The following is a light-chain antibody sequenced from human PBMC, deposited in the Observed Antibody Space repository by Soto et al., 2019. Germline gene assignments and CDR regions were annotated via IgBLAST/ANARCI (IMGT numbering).Light chain of an antibody. CDR3: VSFAGGTYV. Sequence: QSALAQPPSASGSPGQSVTISCTGTSSDVGAYIFVSWYQQHPGKAPKLMVYDVNRRPPGVPDRFFGSKSGNTASLTVSGLRAEDEADYYCVSFAGGTYVFGTGTKVPVL. J-gene: IGLJ1*01. V-gene: IGLV2-8*01. CDR2: DVN. CDR1: SSDVGAYIF.